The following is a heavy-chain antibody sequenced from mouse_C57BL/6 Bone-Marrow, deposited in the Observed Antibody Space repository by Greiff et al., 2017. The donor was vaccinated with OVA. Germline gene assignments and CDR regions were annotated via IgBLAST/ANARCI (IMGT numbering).Heavy chain of an antibody. CDR3: ARGGGRNYFDD. V-gene: IGHV1-69*01. CDR1: GYTFTSYW. Sequence: QVQLKQPGAELVMPGASVKLSCKASGYTFTSYWMHWVKQRPGQGLEWIGEIDPSDSYTNYNQKFKGKSTLTVDKSSSTAYMQLSSLTSEDSAVYYCARGGGRNYFDDWGQGTTLTVSS. CDR2: IDPSDSYT. J-gene: IGHJ2*01.